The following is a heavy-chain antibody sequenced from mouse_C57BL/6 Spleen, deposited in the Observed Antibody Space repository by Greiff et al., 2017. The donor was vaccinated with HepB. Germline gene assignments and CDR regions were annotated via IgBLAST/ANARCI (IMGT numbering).Heavy chain of an antibody. V-gene: IGHV1-64*01. Sequence: QVQLQQSGAELVKPGASVKLSCKASGYTFTSYWMHWVKQRPGQGLEWIGMIHPNSGSTNYNEKFKSKATLTVDKSSSTAYMQLSSLTSEDSAVYYCLSTVVAFDYWGQGTTLTVSS. CDR1: GYTFTSYW. CDR3: LSTVVAFDY. CDR2: IHPNSGST. J-gene: IGHJ2*01. D-gene: IGHD1-1*01.